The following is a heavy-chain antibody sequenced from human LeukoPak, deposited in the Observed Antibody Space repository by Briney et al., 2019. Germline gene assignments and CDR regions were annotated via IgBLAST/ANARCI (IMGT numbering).Heavy chain of an antibody. CDR1: GGSISSSSYY. Sequence: TASETLSLTCTVSGGSISSSSYYWGWIRQPPGEGLEWIGSIFYSGNTYYNPSLKSRVTISVDTSKNQFSVKLSSVTAADTAVYYCARLYVLRFLEWSPTSRTVGDAFDIWGQGTMVAVSS. V-gene: IGHV4-39*01. CDR2: IFYSGNT. D-gene: IGHD3-3*01. CDR3: ARLYVLRFLEWSPTSRTVGDAFDI. J-gene: IGHJ3*02.